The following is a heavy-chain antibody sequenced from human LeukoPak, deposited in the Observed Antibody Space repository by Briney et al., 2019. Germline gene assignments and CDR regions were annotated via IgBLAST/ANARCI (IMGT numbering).Heavy chain of an antibody. Sequence: PSETLSLTCTVSGVSISSYYWSWLRQPPGKGLEWIGYIYYSENTNYNFSRKSRVTISEDTSKNQFFLNLTSVTAADTAVYYCAGGNFYDSSRHPYHFHYWGQGTLVTGPS. CDR2: IYYSENT. J-gene: IGHJ4*02. CDR1: GVSISSYY. V-gene: IGHV4-59*01. D-gene: IGHD3-22*01. CDR3: AGGNFYDSSRHPYHFHY.